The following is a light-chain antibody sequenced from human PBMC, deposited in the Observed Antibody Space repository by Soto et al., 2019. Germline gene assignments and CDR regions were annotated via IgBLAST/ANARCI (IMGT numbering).Light chain of an antibody. V-gene: IGKV1-39*01. CDR3: QQSYSTPPGDLNT. J-gene: IGKJ2*01. Sequence: DIQMTQSPSSLSASVGDRVTITCRASQSIRSYLNWYQQKRGKAPKLLIYAASSLQSGVPSRFSGSGSGTDFTLTISSQQPEDIATYGGQQSYSTPPGDLNTDGQGNKGEIK. CDR1: QSIRSY. CDR2: AAS.